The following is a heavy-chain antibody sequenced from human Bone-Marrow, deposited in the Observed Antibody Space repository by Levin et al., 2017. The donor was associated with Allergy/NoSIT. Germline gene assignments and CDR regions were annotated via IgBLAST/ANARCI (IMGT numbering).Heavy chain of an antibody. J-gene: IGHJ4*02. CDR2: IYYRGDT. V-gene: IGHV4-39*01. CDR1: GGSIATTSYY. D-gene: IGHD3-22*01. Sequence: SQTLSLTCTVSGGSIATTSYYWAWIRQPPGEGLEWIASIYYRGDTSYNPSLKSRVTISVDTSKNQFSLRLSSVTAADTATYYCARDFDSSGYLDYWGPGAMVTVSS. CDR3: ARDFDSSGYLDY.